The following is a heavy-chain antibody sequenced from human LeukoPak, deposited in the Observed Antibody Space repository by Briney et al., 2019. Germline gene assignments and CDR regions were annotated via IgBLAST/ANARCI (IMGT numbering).Heavy chain of an antibody. V-gene: IGHV1-69*13. D-gene: IGHD2-2*01. CDR1: GYTFTSYG. CDR2: IIPIFGTA. CDR3: ARIVYDCSSTSCPFDY. Sequence: GASVKVSCKASGYTFTSYGISWVRQAPGQGLEWMGGIIPIFGTANYAQKFQGRVTITADESTSTAYMELSSLRSEDTAVYYCARIVYDCSSTSCPFDYWGQGTLVTVSS. J-gene: IGHJ4*02.